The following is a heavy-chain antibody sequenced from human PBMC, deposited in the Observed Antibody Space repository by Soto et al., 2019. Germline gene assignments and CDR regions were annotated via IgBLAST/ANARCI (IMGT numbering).Heavy chain of an antibody. D-gene: IGHD1-7*01. CDR1: GDSVTFGHYY. CDR2: IFFTGAT. V-gene: IGHV4-61*01. Sequence: QVQLQESGPGLVKPSETLSLICIVSGDSVTFGHYYWSWIRQPPGKGLEWIGHIFFTGATNYNPSLKSRVTISLDKSENQFSLKVTSLTAAGTAVYYCASRDPGTSVDYWGQGTLVTVSS. J-gene: IGHJ4*02. CDR3: ASRDPGTSVDY.